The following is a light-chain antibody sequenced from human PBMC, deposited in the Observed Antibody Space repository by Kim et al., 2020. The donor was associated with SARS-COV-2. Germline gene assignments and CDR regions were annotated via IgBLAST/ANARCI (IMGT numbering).Light chain of an antibody. CDR1: QDINNY. J-gene: IGKJ1*01. CDR3: NKYDKFPQT. Sequence: ASIGDRVTITCQASQDINNYLGWYQQKPGEVPKLLIYDATRLETGVPSSSGGSGSGTHFTLTISSLQPEDMATYYCNKYDKFPQTFGQGTKMYIK. V-gene: IGKV1-33*01. CDR2: DAT.